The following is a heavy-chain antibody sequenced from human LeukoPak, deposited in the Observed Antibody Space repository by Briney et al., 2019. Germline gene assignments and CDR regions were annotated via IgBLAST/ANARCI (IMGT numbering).Heavy chain of an antibody. J-gene: IGHJ6*02. D-gene: IGHD3-3*01. V-gene: IGHV4-59*01. CDR3: ARGPITIFGVVITAYYYGMDV. Sequence: PSETLSLTCTVSGGSISSYYWSWIRQPPGKGLEWIGYIYYSGSTNYNPSLKSRVTISVDTSKNQFSLKLSSVTAADTAVYYCARGPITIFGVVITAYYYGMDVWGQGTTVTVSS. CDR1: GGSISSYY. CDR2: IYYSGST.